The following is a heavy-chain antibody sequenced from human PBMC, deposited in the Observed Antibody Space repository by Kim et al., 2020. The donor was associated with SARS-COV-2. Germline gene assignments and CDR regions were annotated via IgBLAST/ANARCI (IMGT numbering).Heavy chain of an antibody. CDR3: ARQTLGSCSGTSCSFDY. J-gene: IGHJ4*02. Sequence: VKGRFTISRDNSKNTLYLQLNSLRAEDTAVYYCARQTLGSCSGTSCSFDYWGQGTLVTVSS. D-gene: IGHD2-2*01. V-gene: IGHV3-23*01.